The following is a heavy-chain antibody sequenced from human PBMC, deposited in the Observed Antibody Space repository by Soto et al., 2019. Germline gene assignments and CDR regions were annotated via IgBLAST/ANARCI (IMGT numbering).Heavy chain of an antibody. J-gene: IGHJ4*02. Sequence: GGSLRLSCAASGFTFDDYAMHWVRQAPGKGLEWVSGISWNSGSIGYADSVKGRFTISRDNAKNSLYLQMNSLRAEDTALYYCAKDRGSVIAGAMQDPLFDYWGQGTLVTVSS. CDR3: AKDRGSVIAGAMQDPLFDY. CDR1: GFTFDDYA. CDR2: ISWNSGSI. D-gene: IGHD6-13*01. V-gene: IGHV3-9*01.